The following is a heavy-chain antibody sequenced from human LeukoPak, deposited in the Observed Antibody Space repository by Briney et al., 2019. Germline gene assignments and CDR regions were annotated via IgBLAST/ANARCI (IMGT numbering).Heavy chain of an antibody. D-gene: IGHD3-9*01. CDR3: ARLAYIDYSHPLFDY. V-gene: IGHV4-59*01. CDR2: IYYSGST. J-gene: IGHJ4*02. CDR1: GGSISSYY. Sequence: SETLSLTCTVSGGSISSYYWSWIRQPPGKGLEWIGYIYYSGSTNYNPSLKSRVTISVDTSKNQFSLKLSSVTAADTAVYYCARLAYIDYSHPLFDYWGQGTLVTVSS.